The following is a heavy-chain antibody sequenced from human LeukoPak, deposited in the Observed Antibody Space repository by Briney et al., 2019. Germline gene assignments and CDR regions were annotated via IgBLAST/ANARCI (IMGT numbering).Heavy chain of an antibody. CDR2: ISNSGSTT. CDR3: TTKSTY. V-gene: IGHV3-48*04. J-gene: IGHJ4*02. CDR1: GFTFSTYW. D-gene: IGHD2/OR15-2a*01. Sequence: GSLRLSCAASGFTFSTYWMHWVRQAPGKGLEWVACISNSGSTTFHADSVKGRFTISRDNAKNALFLQMNSLRAEDTAVYYCTTKSTYWGQGTLVTVSS.